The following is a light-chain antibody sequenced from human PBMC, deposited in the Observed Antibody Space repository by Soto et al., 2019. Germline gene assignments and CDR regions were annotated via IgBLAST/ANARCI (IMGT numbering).Light chain of an antibody. J-gene: IGKJ4*01. CDR3: QQRSNWPLT. CDR1: QSVRDN. V-gene: IGKV3-11*01. Sequence: DIVMTQAPDTLSGSHGERVTLSCRASQSVRDNLAWYQQKPGQAPRLLIFGASTRATGIPASFSGSGSGTDFTLTISSLEPEDFAVYYCQQRSNWPLTFGGGTKVDIK. CDR2: GAS.